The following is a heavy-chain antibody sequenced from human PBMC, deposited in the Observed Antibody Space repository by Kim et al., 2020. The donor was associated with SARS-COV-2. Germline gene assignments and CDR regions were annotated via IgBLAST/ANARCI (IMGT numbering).Heavy chain of an antibody. CDR1: GGSISSYY. CDR2: IYYSGST. Sequence: SETLSLTCTVSGGSISSYYWSWIRQPPGKGLEWIGYIYYSGSTNYNPSLKSRVTISVDTSKNQFSLKLSSVTAADTAVYYCARGSYYYDSSGYWWGGYYYYGMDVWGQGTTVTVSS. V-gene: IGHV4-59*13. J-gene: IGHJ6*02. D-gene: IGHD3-22*01. CDR3: ARGSYYYDSSGYWWGGYYYYGMDV.